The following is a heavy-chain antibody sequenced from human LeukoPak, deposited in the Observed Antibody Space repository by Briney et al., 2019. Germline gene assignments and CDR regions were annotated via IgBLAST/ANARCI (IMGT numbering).Heavy chain of an antibody. CDR3: ARDNVLGGSGFDY. J-gene: IGHJ4*02. CDR1: GGSISSGDYY. D-gene: IGHD6-19*01. Sequence: PSQTLSLTCTVSGGSISSGDYYWSWIRQPPGKGLEWIGYIYYSGSTNYNPSLKSRVTISVDTSKNQFSLKLSSVTAADTAVYYCARDNVLGGSGFDYWGQGTLVTVSS. CDR2: IYYSGST. V-gene: IGHV4-30-4*01.